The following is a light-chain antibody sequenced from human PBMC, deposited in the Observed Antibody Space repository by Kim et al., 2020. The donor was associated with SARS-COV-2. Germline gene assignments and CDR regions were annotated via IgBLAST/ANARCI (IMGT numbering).Light chain of an antibody. CDR2: GAS. J-gene: IGKJ1*01. Sequence: EVVMTQSPVTLSVSPGESATLSCRASQSVSSKLAWFQQKRGQAPRLLIYGASTRATGVPARFSGSGSGTEFTLTISSLQSEDFAIYYCQQYNYWPPWTFGQGTKLEI. V-gene: IGKV3-15*01. CDR1: QSVSSK. CDR3: QQYNYWPPWT.